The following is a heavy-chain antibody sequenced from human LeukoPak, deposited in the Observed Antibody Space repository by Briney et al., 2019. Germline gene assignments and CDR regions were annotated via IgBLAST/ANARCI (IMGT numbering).Heavy chain of an antibody. CDR3: ARGLPNYYGMDV. Sequence: GGSLRLSCAASGFTFSSYAMHWVRQAPGKGLEWVAVISYDGSNKYYADSVKGRFTISRDNAKNTVYLQMNSLRTEDTAVYYCARGLPNYYGMDVWGQGTTVTVSS. V-gene: IGHV3-30-3*01. CDR2: ISYDGSNK. CDR1: GFTFSSYA. J-gene: IGHJ6*02.